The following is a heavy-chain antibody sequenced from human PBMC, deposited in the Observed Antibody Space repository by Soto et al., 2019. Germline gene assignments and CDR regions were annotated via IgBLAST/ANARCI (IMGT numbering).Heavy chain of an antibody. J-gene: IGHJ5*02. V-gene: IGHV1-46*01. CDR1: GYTFTSYY. CDR3: ARESGIVSVERALDP. CDR2: INPSGGST. D-gene: IGHD2-15*01. Sequence: GASVKVSCKASGYTFTSYYMHWVRQAPGQGLEWMGIINPSGGSTSYAQKFQGRATMTRDTSTSTVYMELSSLRSEDTAVYYCARESGIVSVERALDPWGQGTLVTVSS.